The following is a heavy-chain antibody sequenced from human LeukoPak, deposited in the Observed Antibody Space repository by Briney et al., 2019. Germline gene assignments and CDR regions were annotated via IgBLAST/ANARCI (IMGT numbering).Heavy chain of an antibody. CDR3: QSRYLEWLLEY. CDR2: IYSSGSA. CDR1: GGSINSNNYY. Sequence: SETLSLTCTVSGGSINSNNYYWGWIRQPPGKGLEWIGSIYSSGSAYYNPSLKSRVTISVDTSKNQFSLRLSPVTAADTAVYYCQSRYLEWLLEYWGQGTLVTVSS. J-gene: IGHJ4*02. D-gene: IGHD3-3*01. V-gene: IGHV4-39*01.